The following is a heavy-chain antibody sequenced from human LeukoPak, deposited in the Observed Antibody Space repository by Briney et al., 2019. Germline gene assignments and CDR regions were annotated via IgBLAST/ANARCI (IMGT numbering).Heavy chain of an antibody. CDR2: IYTSGST. CDR1: GGSISSYY. D-gene: IGHD5-18*01. Sequence: SETLSPTCTVSGGSISSYYWSWIRQPAGKGLEWIGRIYTSGSTNYNPSLKSRVTMSVDTSKNQFSLKLSSVTAADTAVYYCARLAAMAQPFDYWGQGTLVTVSS. V-gene: IGHV4-4*07. CDR3: ARLAAMAQPFDY. J-gene: IGHJ4*02.